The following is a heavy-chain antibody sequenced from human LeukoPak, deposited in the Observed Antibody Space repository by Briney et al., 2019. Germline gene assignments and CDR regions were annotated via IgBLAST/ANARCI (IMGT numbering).Heavy chain of an antibody. CDR1: GFTFDDYA. CDR2: ISWNSGSI. Sequence: GRSLRLSCAASGFTFDDYAMHWVRQAPGKGLEWVSGISWNSGSIGYADSVKGRFTISRDNSKNTLYLQMNSLRAEDTAIYYCARDGLTGKTDGTLDSWGQGTLVIVSS. J-gene: IGHJ4*02. CDR3: ARDGLTGKTDGTLDS. V-gene: IGHV3-9*01. D-gene: IGHD1-20*01.